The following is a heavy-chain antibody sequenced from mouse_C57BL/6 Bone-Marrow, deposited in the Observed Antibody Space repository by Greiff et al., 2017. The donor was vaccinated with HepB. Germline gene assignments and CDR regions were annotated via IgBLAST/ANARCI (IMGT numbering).Heavy chain of an antibody. J-gene: IGHJ1*03. V-gene: IGHV3-6*01. CDR1: GYSITSGYY. CDR3: STCGVLRGDFDV. CDR2: ISYDGSN. D-gene: IGHD1-1*01. Sequence: ESGPGLVKPSQSLSLTCSVTGYSITSGYYWNWIRQFPGNKLEWMGYISYDGSNNYNPSLKNRISITRDTSKNQFFLKLNSVTTEDTATYYCSTCGVLRGDFDVWGTGTTVTVSS.